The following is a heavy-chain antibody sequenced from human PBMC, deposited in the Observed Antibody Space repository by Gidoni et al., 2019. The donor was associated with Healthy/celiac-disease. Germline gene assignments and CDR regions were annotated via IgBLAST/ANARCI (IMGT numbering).Heavy chain of an antibody. CDR2: IYHSGST. CDR3: ARVRRNDYFDY. V-gene: IGHV4-30-2*01. J-gene: IGHJ4*02. CDR1: GGSISSGGYS. Sequence: QLQLQESGSGLVKPSQTLSLTCAVSGGSISSGGYSWRWIRQPPGKGLEWIGYIYHSGSTYYNPSLKSRVTISVDRSKNQFSLKLSSVTAADTAVYYCARVRRNDYFDYWGQGTLVTVSS.